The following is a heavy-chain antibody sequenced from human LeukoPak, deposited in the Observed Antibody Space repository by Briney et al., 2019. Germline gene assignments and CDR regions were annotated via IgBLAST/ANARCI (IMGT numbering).Heavy chain of an antibody. CDR3: ARCVEAAGKYGMDV. D-gene: IGHD6-13*01. V-gene: IGHV4-59*01. CDR2: IYYSGST. J-gene: IGHJ6*02. CDR1: GGSISSYY. Sequence: SETLSLTCTVSGGSISSYYWSWIRQPPGKGLEWIGYIYYSGSTNYNPSLKSRVTISVDTSKNQFSLKLSSVTAADTAVYYCARCVEAAGKYGMDVWGQGTTVTVSS.